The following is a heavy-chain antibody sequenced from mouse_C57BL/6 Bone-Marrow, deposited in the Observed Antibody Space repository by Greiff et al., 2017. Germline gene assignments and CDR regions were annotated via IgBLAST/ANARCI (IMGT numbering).Heavy chain of an antibody. CDR2: IDPYDSYT. Sequence: QVQLQQPGAELVKPGASVKLSCKASGYTFTSYWMQWVKQRPGQGLEWIGEIDPYDSYTNYNQKFKGKATLTVDTSSSTAYMQLSSLTSEDSAVYYCARLYYSSYWGQGTTLTVSS. D-gene: IGHD2-12*01. J-gene: IGHJ2*01. V-gene: IGHV1-50*01. CDR3: ARLYYSSY. CDR1: GYTFTSYW.